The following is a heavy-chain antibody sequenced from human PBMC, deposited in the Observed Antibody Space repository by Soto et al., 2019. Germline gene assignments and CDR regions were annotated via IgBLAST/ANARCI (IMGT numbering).Heavy chain of an antibody. Sequence: QITLKESGPPLVKPTQTLTLTCTFSGFSLSTNEVGVGWIRQPPGKALEWLAVIYWDDDKRYSPSLKSRLTISKDTSKNQVVITMSNMDPVDTATYHCAHIRLGAGWFDPWGQGTLVTVSS. CDR1: GFSLSTNEVG. CDR3: AHIRLGAGWFDP. D-gene: IGHD3-3*01. J-gene: IGHJ5*02. CDR2: IYWDDDK. V-gene: IGHV2-5*02.